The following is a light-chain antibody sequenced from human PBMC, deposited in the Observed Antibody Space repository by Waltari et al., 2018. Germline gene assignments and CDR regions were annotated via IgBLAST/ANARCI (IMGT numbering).Light chain of an antibody. CDR3: QVWDANTDPGV. CDR2: SDS. V-gene: IGLV3-21*01. CDR1: NLESKS. J-gene: IGLJ1*01. Sequence: SYVLTQPPSVAVAPGETARVTCGGNNLESKSAHWYQQTPGQAPVLVIPSDSDRPSGIPERFSGSNSGDTATLTISRVEAGDEADYYCQVWDANTDPGVFGTGTEVTVL.